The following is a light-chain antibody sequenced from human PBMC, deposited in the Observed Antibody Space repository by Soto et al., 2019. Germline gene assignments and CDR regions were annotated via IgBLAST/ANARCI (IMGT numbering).Light chain of an antibody. Sequence: DIQMTQSPSSLSASVGDRVTITCRASQSISSYLNWYQQKPGKAPKLLIYAASSLQSGVPSRFSGSGSGTDFTLTISSLQPEDFATYYCQQSYSTPLTFGGGTMV. CDR3: QQSYSTPLT. CDR2: AAS. V-gene: IGKV1-39*01. J-gene: IGKJ4*01. CDR1: QSISSY.